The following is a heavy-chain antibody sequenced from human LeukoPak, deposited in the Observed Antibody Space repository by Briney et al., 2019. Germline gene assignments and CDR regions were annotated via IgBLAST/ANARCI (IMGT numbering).Heavy chain of an antibody. D-gene: IGHD6-13*01. CDR2: IYYSGST. CDR3: AREPTPWQQPSDDAFDI. Sequence: SETLPLTCTVSGGSISSYYWSWIRQPPGKGLEWIGYIYYSGSTNYNPSLKSRVTISVDTSKNQFSLKLSSVTAADTAVYYCAREPTPWQQPSDDAFDIWGQGTMVTVSS. CDR1: GGSISSYY. V-gene: IGHV4-59*01. J-gene: IGHJ3*02.